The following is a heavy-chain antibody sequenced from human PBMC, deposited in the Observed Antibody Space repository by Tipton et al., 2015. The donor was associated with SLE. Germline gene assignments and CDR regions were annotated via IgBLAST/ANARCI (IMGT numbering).Heavy chain of an antibody. V-gene: IGHV4-39*07. Sequence: TLSLTCTVSGGSISSSSYFWGWIRQPPGKGLEWIGSIYYSGNTYYNPSLKSRVTISVDTSKNQFSLKLSSVTAADTAVYYCARDEVGAGAFDIWGQGTMVTVSS. CDR1: GGSISSSSYF. J-gene: IGHJ3*02. D-gene: IGHD1-26*01. CDR2: IYYSGNT. CDR3: ARDEVGAGAFDI.